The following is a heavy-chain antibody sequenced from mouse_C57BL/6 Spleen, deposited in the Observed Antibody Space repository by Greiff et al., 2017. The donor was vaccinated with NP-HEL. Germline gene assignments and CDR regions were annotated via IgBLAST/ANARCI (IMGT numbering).Heavy chain of an antibody. CDR1: GFTFSSYA. Sequence: DVMLVESGGGLVKPGGSLKLSCAASGFTFSSYAMSWVRQTPEKRLEWVATISDGGSYTYYPDNVKGRFTISRDNAKNNLYLQMSHLKSEDTAMYYCARVPSRSYDYFDYWGQGTTLTVSS. J-gene: IGHJ2*01. V-gene: IGHV5-4*03. D-gene: IGHD1-1*01. CDR2: ISDGGSYT. CDR3: ARVPSRSYDYFDY.